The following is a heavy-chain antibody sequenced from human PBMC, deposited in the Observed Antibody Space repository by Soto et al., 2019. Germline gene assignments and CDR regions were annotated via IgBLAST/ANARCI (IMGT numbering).Heavy chain of an antibody. D-gene: IGHD1-1*01. CDR2: MNPNSGNT. CDR3: ARGTMRWRYFQH. J-gene: IGHJ1*01. V-gene: IGHV1-8*01. CDR1: GYTFTSYD. Sequence: ASVKVSCKASGYTFTSYDINWVRQATGQGLEWMGWMNPNSGNTGYAQKFQGRVTMTRNTSISTAYMGLSSLRSEDTAVYYCARGTMRWRYFQHWGQGTLVTVS.